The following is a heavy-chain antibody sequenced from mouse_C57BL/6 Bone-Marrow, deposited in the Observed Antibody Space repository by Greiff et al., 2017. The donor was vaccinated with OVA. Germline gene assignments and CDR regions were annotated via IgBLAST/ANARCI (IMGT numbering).Heavy chain of an antibody. D-gene: IGHD1-3*01. J-gene: IGHJ1*03. CDR3: VIRGVGYWYFDV. CDR1: EYEFPSHD. V-gene: IGHV5-2*01. Sequence: EVMLVESGGGLVQPGESLKLSCESNEYEFPSHDMSWVRKTPEKRLELVAAINSDGGSTYYPDTMERRFIISRDNTKKTLYLQMSSLRSEDTALYYCVIRGVGYWYFDVWGTGTTVTVSS. CDR2: INSDGGST.